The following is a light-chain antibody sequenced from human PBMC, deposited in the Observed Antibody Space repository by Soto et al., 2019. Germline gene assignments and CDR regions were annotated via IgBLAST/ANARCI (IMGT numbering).Light chain of an antibody. CDR3: QQYGSSPST. V-gene: IGKV3-20*01. Sequence: EVVLTQSPGTLSLSPGERATLSCRANLSINKNYLAWNQRKPGQAPRLLIYAASSRATGITDRFSGGGSGTDFTLTIGRLEPEDFAVYYCQQYGSSPSTFGQGTKVEVK. CDR2: AAS. CDR1: LSINKNY. J-gene: IGKJ1*01.